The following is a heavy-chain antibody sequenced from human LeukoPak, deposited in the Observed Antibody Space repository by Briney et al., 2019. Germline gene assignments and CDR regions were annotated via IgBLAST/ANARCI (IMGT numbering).Heavy chain of an antibody. CDR3: ARGRRSLGTMVRGPQTGWFDP. CDR1: GYSISSGYY. D-gene: IGHD3-10*01. J-gene: IGHJ5*02. Sequence: KPSETLSLTCTVSGYSISSGYYWGWLRQPPGRGLEWIGTIYHSGSTYYNPSLKSRVTISVDTSKNQFSLKLSSVTAADTAVYYCARGRRSLGTMVRGPQTGWFDPWGQGTLVTVSS. V-gene: IGHV4-38-2*02. CDR2: IYHSGST.